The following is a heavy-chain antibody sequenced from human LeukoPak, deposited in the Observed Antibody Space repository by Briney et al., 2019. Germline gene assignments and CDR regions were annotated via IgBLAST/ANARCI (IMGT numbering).Heavy chain of an antibody. CDR1: GFTFSSYA. Sequence: GGSLRLSCAASGFTFSSYAMHWVRQAPGKGLEWVAVISYDGSNKYYADSVKGRSTISRDNSKNTLYLQMNSPRAEDTAVYYCARDLGYSSSWAFDYWGQGTLVTVSS. CDR3: ARDLGYSSSWAFDY. J-gene: IGHJ4*02. CDR2: ISYDGSNK. D-gene: IGHD6-6*01. V-gene: IGHV3-30-3*01.